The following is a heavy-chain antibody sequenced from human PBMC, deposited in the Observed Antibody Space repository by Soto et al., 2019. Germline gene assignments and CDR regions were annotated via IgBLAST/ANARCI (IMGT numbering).Heavy chain of an antibody. J-gene: IGHJ4*02. CDR1: GFTFSSYA. CDR3: AKPPDYNWNDY. CDR2: ISGSGGST. D-gene: IGHD1-20*01. V-gene: IGHV3-23*01. Sequence: PGGSLRLSWAASGFTFSSYAMGWVRQAPGKGLEWVSAISGSGGSTYYADSVKGRFTISRDNSKDTLYLQMNNLRAEDTAVYYCAKPPDYNWNDYWGQGTLVTVSS.